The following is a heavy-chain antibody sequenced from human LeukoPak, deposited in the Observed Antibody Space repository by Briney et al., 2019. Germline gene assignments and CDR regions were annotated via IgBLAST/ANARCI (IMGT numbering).Heavy chain of an antibody. V-gene: IGHV3-23*01. CDR2: ISGSGGST. CDR3: AKGQGGLDAFDI. D-gene: IGHD3-16*01. J-gene: IGHJ3*02. CDR1: GFTFSSYA. Sequence: GGSLRLSCAASGFTFSSYAMGWVRQAPGKGLEWVSAISGSGGSTYYADSVKGRFTISRDNSKNTLYLQTNSLRAEDTAVYYCAKGQGGLDAFDIWGQGTMVTVSS.